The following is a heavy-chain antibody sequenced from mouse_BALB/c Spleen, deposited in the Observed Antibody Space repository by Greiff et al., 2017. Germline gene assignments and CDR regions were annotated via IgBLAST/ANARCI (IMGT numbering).Heavy chain of an antibody. V-gene: IGHV2-9-2*01. D-gene: IGHD2-1*01. J-gene: IGHJ4*01. CDR2: IWTGGGT. CDR3: VREGKPDAMDY. Sequence: LVAPSQSLSITCTVSGFSLTSYDISWIRQPPGKGLEWLGVIWTGGGTNYNSAFMSRLSISKDNSKSQVFLKMNSLQTDDTAIYYCVREGKPDAMDYWGQGTSVTVSS. CDR1: GFSLTSYD.